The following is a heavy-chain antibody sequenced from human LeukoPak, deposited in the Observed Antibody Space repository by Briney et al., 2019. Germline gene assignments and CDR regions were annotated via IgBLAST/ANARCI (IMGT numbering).Heavy chain of an antibody. Sequence: ASVKVSCKASGGTFSSYAISWVRQAPGQGLEWMGGIIPIFGTANCAQKFQGRVTITTDESTSTAYMELSSLRSEDTAVYYCAREYNWNPYYFDYWGQGTLVTVSS. CDR3: AREYNWNPYYFDY. CDR2: IIPIFGTA. CDR1: GGTFSSYA. J-gene: IGHJ4*02. D-gene: IGHD1-20*01. V-gene: IGHV1-69*05.